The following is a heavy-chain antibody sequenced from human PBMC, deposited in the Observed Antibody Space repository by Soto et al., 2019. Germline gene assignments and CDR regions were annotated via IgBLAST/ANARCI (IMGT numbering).Heavy chain of an antibody. J-gene: IGHJ4*02. CDR1: GYTFTSYA. CDR3: ARDRRPPNYGSGSPWVH. Sequence: QVQLVQSGAEVKKPGASVKVSCKASGYTFTSYAMHWVRQAPGQRLEWMGWINAGNGNTKYSQKFQGRVTITRDTSASTAYMELSSLRSEDTAVYYCARDRRPPNYGSGSPWVHWGQGTLVTVSS. CDR2: INAGNGNT. D-gene: IGHD3-10*01. V-gene: IGHV1-3*01.